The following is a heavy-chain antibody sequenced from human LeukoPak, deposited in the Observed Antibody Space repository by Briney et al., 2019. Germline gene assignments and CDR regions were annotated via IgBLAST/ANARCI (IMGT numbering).Heavy chain of an antibody. Sequence: SGGSLRLSCAASGFTFSTHGMHWVRQAPGKGLEWVAFIRYDGINKYYADSVKGRFTISRDNAKNSLYLQMNSLRAEDTAVYYCARDVILRPHNWFDPWGQGTLVTVSS. CDR3: ARDVILRPHNWFDP. CDR1: GFTFSTHG. J-gene: IGHJ5*02. V-gene: IGHV3-30*02. CDR2: IRYDGINK. D-gene: IGHD2/OR15-2a*01.